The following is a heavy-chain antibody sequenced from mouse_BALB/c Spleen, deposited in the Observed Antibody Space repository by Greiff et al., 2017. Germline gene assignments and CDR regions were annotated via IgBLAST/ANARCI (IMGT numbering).Heavy chain of an antibody. Sequence: VKLQESGAELARPGASVKLSCKASGYTFTSYWMQWVKQRPGQGLEWIGAIYPGDGDTRYTQKFKGKATLTADKSSSTAYMQLSSLASEDSAVYYCATPRDGGGAMDYWGQGTSVTVSS. CDR2: IYPGDGDT. CDR1: GYTFTSYW. D-gene: IGHD3-3*01. V-gene: IGHV1-87*01. CDR3: ATPRDGGGAMDY. J-gene: IGHJ4*01.